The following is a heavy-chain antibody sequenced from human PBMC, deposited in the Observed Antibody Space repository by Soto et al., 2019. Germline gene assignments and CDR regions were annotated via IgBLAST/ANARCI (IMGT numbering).Heavy chain of an antibody. D-gene: IGHD4-17*01. CDR2: MNPNSGNT. CDR1: GYTFTSYD. J-gene: IGHJ5*02. V-gene: IGHV1-8*01. Sequence: ASVKVSCKASGYTFTSYDINWVRQATGQGLEWMGWMNPNSGNTGYAQKFQGRVTMTRNTSISTAYMELSSLRSEDTAVYYCARVAGVNGDYVQWFDPWGQGTLVTVSS. CDR3: ARVAGVNGDYVQWFDP.